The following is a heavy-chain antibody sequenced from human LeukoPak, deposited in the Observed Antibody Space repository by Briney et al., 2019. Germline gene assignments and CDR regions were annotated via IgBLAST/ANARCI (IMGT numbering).Heavy chain of an antibody. CDR1: GASIDTYY. J-gene: IGHJ4*02. Sequence: PSETLSLTCTVSGASIDTYYWTWIRQPAGKGLEWIGDFSYSGSTSYSPSLKSRVTISVDTSKNQISLKLTSATAADTAFYYCACLSVSHNNYFDYWGQGILVTVSS. CDR2: FSYSGST. V-gene: IGHV4-59*08. D-gene: IGHD5/OR15-5a*01. CDR3: ACLSVSHNNYFDY.